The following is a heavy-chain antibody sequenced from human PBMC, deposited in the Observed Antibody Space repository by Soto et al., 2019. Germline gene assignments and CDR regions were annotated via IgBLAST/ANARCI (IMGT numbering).Heavy chain of an antibody. CDR1: GYTFTNYY. CDR3: ARPMWTGYFYYGMDF. J-gene: IGHJ6*02. Sequence: GASVKVSCKASGYTFTNYYMHWVRQAPGQGLEGMGWINPKSGGTNYAQKFQGRVTMTRDTSISTAYIELSKLRSDDTAVYYCARPMWTGYFYYGMDFWGQGITVTV. CDR2: INPKSGGT. V-gene: IGHV1-2*02. D-gene: IGHD3-9*01.